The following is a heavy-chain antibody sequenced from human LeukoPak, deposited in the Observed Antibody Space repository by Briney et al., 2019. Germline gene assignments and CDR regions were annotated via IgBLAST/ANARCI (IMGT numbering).Heavy chain of an antibody. J-gene: IGHJ4*02. D-gene: IGHD3-3*01. CDR3: ARDSYDFWSGSPHTFDY. Sequence: SETLSLTCTVSGGSISSYYWSWIRQPAGKGLEWIWRIYTSGSTNYNPSLKSRVTMSVDTSKNQFSLKLSSVTAADTAVYYCARDSYDFWSGSPHTFDYWGQGTLVTVSS. CDR2: IYTSGST. CDR1: GGSISSYY. V-gene: IGHV4-4*07.